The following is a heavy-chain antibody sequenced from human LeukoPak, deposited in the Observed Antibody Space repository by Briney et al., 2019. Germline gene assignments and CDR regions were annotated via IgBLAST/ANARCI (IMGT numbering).Heavy chain of an antibody. CDR3: ARNYLGLGI. Sequence: EASVKVSCKASGYTFSNYDIYWVRQAPGQGLEWMGWLNPNSGNTGYAQRFQGRVTITRDTSISTAYMEVSSLTSEDTAVYYCARNYLGLGIWGQGTMVTVSS. CDR2: LNPNSGNT. D-gene: IGHD5-24*01. CDR1: GYTFSNYD. J-gene: IGHJ3*02. V-gene: IGHV1-8*03.